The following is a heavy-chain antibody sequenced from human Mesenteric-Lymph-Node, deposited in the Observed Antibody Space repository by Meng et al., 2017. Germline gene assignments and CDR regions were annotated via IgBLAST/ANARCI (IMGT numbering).Heavy chain of an antibody. CDR2: ISYSGST. Sequence: QGHLQEPGPGLVRPSETLSLPCTVSGGSVSSGSYYWSWIRQPPGKGLEWIGYISYSGSTNYNPSLRSRVTISVDTSKNQFSLRLNSVTAADTAVYYCARDLGSIAALGYWGQGTLVTVSS. J-gene: IGHJ4*02. V-gene: IGHV4-61*01. CDR1: GGSVSSGSYY. D-gene: IGHD6-6*01. CDR3: ARDLGSIAALGY.